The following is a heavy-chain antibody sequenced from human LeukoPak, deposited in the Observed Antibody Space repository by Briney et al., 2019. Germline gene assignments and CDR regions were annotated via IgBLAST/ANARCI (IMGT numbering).Heavy chain of an antibody. Sequence: TSETLSLTCTVSGGSISSYYWSWIRQPPGKGLEWIGYIYYSGSTNYNPSLKSRVTISVDTSKNQFSLKLSSVTAADTAVYYCARDLSGYYGSGSYSGNNWFDPWGQGTLVTVSS. CDR2: IYYSGST. V-gene: IGHV4-59*01. CDR3: ARDLSGYYGSGSYSGNNWFDP. CDR1: GGSISSYY. D-gene: IGHD3-10*01. J-gene: IGHJ5*02.